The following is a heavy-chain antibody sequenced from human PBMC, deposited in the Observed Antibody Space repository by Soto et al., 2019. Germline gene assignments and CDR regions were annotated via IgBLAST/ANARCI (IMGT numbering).Heavy chain of an antibody. V-gene: IGHV3-30-3*02. Sequence: GGPMRLSCAASGFTISSYAMHWVRQAPGKGLEWVAVISYDGSNKYYADSVKGRFTISRDNSKNTLYLQMNSLRAEDTAVYYCAKLYDYIWGSYQYYWGQGTLVTVSS. J-gene: IGHJ4*02. CDR2: ISYDGSNK. CDR1: GFTISSYA. CDR3: AKLYDYIWGSYQYY. D-gene: IGHD3-16*02.